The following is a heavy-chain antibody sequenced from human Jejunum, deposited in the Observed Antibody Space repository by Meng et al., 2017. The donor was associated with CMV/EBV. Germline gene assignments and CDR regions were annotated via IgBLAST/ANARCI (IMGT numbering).Heavy chain of an antibody. CDR1: GFRVRRSW. D-gene: IGHD1/OR15-1a*01. J-gene: IGHJ6*02. CDR2: INSDGSST. CDR3: ARANNHAMDV. Sequence: CAASGFRVRRSWLHWVRQAPGKGLVWVSRINSDGSSTTYADPVKGRFTFSRDNAKNTLYLQMNSLRAEDTAVYYCARANNHAMDVWGQGTTVTVSS. V-gene: IGHV3-74*01.